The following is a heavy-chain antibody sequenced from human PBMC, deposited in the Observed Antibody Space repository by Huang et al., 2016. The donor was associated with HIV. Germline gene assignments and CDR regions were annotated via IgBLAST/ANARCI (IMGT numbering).Heavy chain of an antibody. V-gene: IGHV4-39*01. CDR1: GVSISNTNYA. CDR3: ARLGEAAGT. D-gene: IGHD6-13*01. Sequence: QLQLQQSGPGLVKPSETLSLTCIVSGVSISNTNYAWGWSRQPPGKGLEWIGNIYYSGNAYYNPSLESRVTISVDTSKNLFSLKLDSVTAADTALYFCARLGEAAGTWGQGTLVTVSS. CDR2: IYYSGNA. J-gene: IGHJ4*02.